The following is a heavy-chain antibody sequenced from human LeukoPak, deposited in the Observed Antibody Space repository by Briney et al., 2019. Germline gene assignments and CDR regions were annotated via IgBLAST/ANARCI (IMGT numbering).Heavy chain of an antibody. V-gene: IGHV4-59*11. CDR1: GGSISSHY. CDR3: ARTIYALYYYYYYMDV. Sequence: SETLSLTCTVSGGSISSHYWSWIRQPPGKGLEWIGYIYYSGSTNYNPSLKSRVTISVDTSKNQFSLKLSSVAAADTAVYYCARTIYALYYYYYYMDVWGKGTTVTVSS. CDR2: IYYSGST. D-gene: IGHD2/OR15-2a*01. J-gene: IGHJ6*03.